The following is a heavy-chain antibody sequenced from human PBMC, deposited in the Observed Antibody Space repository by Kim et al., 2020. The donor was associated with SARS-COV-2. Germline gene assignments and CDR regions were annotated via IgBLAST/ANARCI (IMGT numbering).Heavy chain of an antibody. CDR1: GFTFSSYS. V-gene: IGHV3-21*01. J-gene: IGHJ4*02. D-gene: IGHD3-10*01. CDR3: ARGTKVLWFGELHFDY. Sequence: GGSLRLSCAASGFTFSSYSMNWVRQAPGKGLEWVSSISSSSSYIYYADSVKGRFTISRDNAKNSLYLQMNSLRAEDTAVYYCARGTKVLWFGELHFDYWGQGTLVTVSS. CDR2: ISSSSSYI.